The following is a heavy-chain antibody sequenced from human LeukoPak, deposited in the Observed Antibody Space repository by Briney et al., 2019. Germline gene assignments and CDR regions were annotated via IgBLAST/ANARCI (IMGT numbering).Heavy chain of an antibody. CDR3: ARLRGDFDY. J-gene: IGHJ4*02. Sequence: GASVKVSCKASGYTFTDYHLHWVRQAPGQGLEWMGWINANSGGTNYAPKFQGRVTPTRDTSISSAYMELNSLTPDDTAVYFCARLRGDFDYWGQGTLVTVSS. CDR2: INANSGGT. V-gene: IGHV1-2*02. CDR1: GYTFTDYH.